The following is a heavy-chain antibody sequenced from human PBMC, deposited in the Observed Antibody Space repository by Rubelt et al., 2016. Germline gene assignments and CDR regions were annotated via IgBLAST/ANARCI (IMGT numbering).Heavy chain of an antibody. CDR1: GYSISSAYY. CDR2: IYHSGST. J-gene: IGHJ6*03. CDR3: ARVTSYSTSSYYYNMDV. Sequence: QVQLQESGPGLVKPSETLSLTCTVSGYSISSAYYWGWIRQPPGKGLEWIGSIYHSGSTYYSPSLKIWVPIAIDTSKNHLPLKLSSVTATDTAVYYCARVTSYSTSSYYYNMDVWGKGTTVTVSS. V-gene: IGHV4-38-2*02. D-gene: IGHD6-6*01.